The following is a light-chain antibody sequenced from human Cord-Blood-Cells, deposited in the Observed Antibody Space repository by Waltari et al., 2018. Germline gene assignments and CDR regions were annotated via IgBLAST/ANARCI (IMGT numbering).Light chain of an antibody. CDR2: KDS. J-gene: IGLJ2*01. V-gene: IGLV3-25*02. Sequence: SYELTQPPSVSLSPGQSARITCSGDALPKPYAYWYQQKPGQAPVMVIYKDSGRPSGIPERFSGSSSGTTVTLTISGVQAEDEADYYCQSADSSGTYVVFGGGTKLTVL. CDR1: ALPKPY. CDR3: QSADSSGTYVV.